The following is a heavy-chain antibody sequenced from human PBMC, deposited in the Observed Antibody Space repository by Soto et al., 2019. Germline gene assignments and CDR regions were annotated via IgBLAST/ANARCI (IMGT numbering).Heavy chain of an antibody. Sequence: EVQLVESGGGLVKPGGSLRLSCAASGFTFTRFTIHWVRQAPGKGLEWVSSISSGGTYIYYAKSVKGPFTISRANAKNSLYLEMNSLRAGDTAVHYCAIVVYDFWSGLPGYSNYYGVDVWGQGTKVTVSS. CDR1: GFTFTRFT. D-gene: IGHD3-3*01. J-gene: IGHJ6*02. CDR3: AIVVYDFWSGLPGYSNYYGVDV. CDR2: ISSGGTYI. V-gene: IGHV3-21*04.